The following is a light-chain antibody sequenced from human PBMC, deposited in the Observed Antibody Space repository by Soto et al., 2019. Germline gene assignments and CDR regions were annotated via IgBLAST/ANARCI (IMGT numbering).Light chain of an antibody. J-gene: IGKJ1*01. CDR2: GAS. Sequence: VLTQSPGTLSLSPGESATLSCRASHSFSSNFLAWYQQKPGQAHRLLIYGASSRAPGIPDRFSGRGSGTDLTITITRLEPEDGAVYYCQQYGGSSWTFGQGTKVDIK. CDR1: HSFSSNF. CDR3: QQYGGSSWT. V-gene: IGKV3-20*01.